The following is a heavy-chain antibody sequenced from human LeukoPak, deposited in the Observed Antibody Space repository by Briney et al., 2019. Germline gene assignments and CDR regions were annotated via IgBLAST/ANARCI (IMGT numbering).Heavy chain of an antibody. CDR2: INSDGSNT. CDR3: ASDDPFDY. J-gene: IGHJ4*02. CDR1: GFTFNNYW. Sequence: PGGSLRLSCAASGFTFNNYWMHWVRQVPGKGPVWVSRINSDGSNTMDADSVKGRFTISRDNAKNTLYLQMNSLRAEDTAVYYCASDDPFDYWGQGTLVTVSS. V-gene: IGHV3-74*03.